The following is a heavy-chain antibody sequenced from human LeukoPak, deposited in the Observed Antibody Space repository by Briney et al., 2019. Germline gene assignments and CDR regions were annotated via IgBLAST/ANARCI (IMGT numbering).Heavy chain of an antibody. CDR3: ARLGIRKGGFDY. CDR2: ISSSSSYI. V-gene: IGHV3-21*01. J-gene: IGHJ4*02. D-gene: IGHD1-14*01. CDR1: GFTFSSYS. Sequence: GGSLRLSCAASGFTFSSYSMNWVRQAPGKGLEWVSSISSSSSYIYYADSVKGRFTISRDNAKNSLYLQMNSLRAEDTAVYYCARLGIRKGGFDYWGQGTLVTVSS.